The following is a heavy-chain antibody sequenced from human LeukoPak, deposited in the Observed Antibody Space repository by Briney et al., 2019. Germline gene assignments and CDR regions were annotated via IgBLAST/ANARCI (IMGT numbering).Heavy chain of an antibody. Sequence: GASVKVSCKASGYTFTSYDINWVRQATGQGLEWMGWMNPNSGNTGYAQKFQGRVTITRNTSISTAYMELSSLRSEDTAVYYCARFRMVRGVIHYYYYMDVWGKGTTVTVSS. CDR1: GYTFTSYD. CDR2: MNPNSGNT. D-gene: IGHD3-10*01. CDR3: ARFRMVRGVIHYYYYMDV. J-gene: IGHJ6*03. V-gene: IGHV1-8*03.